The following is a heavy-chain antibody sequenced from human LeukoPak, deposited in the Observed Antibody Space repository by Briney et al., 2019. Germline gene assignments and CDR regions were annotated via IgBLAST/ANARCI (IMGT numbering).Heavy chain of an antibody. D-gene: IGHD1-7*01. V-gene: IGHV3-15*01. J-gene: IGHJ4*02. CDR2: IKSKTDGGTT. Sequence: KPGGSLRLSCAASGFTFSNAWMSWVRQAPGKGLEWVGRIKSKTDGGTTDYAAPVKGRFTISRDDSKNTLYLQMNSLKTEDTAVYHCTTRITGTLMKDYWGQGTLVTVSS. CDR1: GFTFSNAW. CDR3: TTRITGTLMKDY.